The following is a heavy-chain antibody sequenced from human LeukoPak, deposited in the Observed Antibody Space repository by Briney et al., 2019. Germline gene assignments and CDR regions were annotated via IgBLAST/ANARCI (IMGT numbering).Heavy chain of an antibody. D-gene: IGHD2-2*01. J-gene: IGHJ6*02. CDR3: ARERYCSSTSCYPYYYGLDV. Sequence: GGSLRLSCAASGFTFSSYSMNWVRQAPGKGLEWVSYISSSSSTIYYADSVKGRFTISRGNAKNSLYLQLNSLRAEDTAVYYCARERYCSSTSCYPYYYGLDVWGQGTTVTVSS. V-gene: IGHV3-48*01. CDR2: ISSSSSTI. CDR1: GFTFSSYS.